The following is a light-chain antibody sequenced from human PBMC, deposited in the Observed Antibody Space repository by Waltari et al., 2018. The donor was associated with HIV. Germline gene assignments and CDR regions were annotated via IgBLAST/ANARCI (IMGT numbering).Light chain of an antibody. J-gene: IGLJ3*02. V-gene: IGLV2-8*01. CDR2: EVT. Sequence: QSALTQPPSASGSLGQSVTISCTGSSSDIGAYDFVSWFQQHPHCAPKLLLYEVTRRPSTVSDRFSGSRSGNTAFLTVAGLQPDDEATYFCSSYGDSLRVLFGGGTNVTVL. CDR1: SSDIGAYDF. CDR3: SSYGDSLRVL.